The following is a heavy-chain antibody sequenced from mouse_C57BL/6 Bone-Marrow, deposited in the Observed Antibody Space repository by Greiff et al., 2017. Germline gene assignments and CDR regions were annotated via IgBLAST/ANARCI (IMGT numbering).Heavy chain of an antibody. CDR1: GYTFTSYG. CDR3: ARRGCAY. J-gene: IGHJ3*01. V-gene: IGHV1-81*01. CDR2: IYPRSGNT. Sequence: VKLMESGAELARPGASVKLSCKASGYTFTSYGISWVKQRTGQGLEWIGEIYPRSGNTYYNEKFKGKATLTADKSSSTAYMELRSLTSEDSAVYFCARRGCAYWGQGTLVTVSA.